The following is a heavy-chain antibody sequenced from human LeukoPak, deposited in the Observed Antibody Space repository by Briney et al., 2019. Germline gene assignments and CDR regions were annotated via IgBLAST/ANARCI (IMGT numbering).Heavy chain of an antibody. CDR1: GDTVTTYG. Sequence: GASAKVSCKASGDTVTTYGISGVRQATGQGLEWMGWISTYNGNTNYAQKLQGRVTMTTDTSTSTAYMELRSLRSDDTAVYYCARPVIGSGWGHFDYWGQGTLVTVSS. D-gene: IGHD6-19*01. V-gene: IGHV1-18*01. CDR2: ISTYNGNT. CDR3: ARPVIGSGWGHFDY. J-gene: IGHJ4*02.